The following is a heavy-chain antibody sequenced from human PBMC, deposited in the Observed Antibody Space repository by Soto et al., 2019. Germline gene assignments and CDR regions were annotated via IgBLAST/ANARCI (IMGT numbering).Heavy chain of an antibody. D-gene: IGHD3-16*02. CDR3: ARDRGYDYIRRSYRSYALDI. J-gene: IGHJ3*02. Sequence: PSETMSLTNTVSGGSIDNLCGSWIRQTPGKGLEWLGYVYYNGITNYNPSLKSRVTISVDTSKNQFSLKLSSVTAADTAVYYCARDRGYDYIRRSYRSYALDIWGQGTMVTVSS. CDR2: VYYNGIT. CDR1: GGSIDNLC. V-gene: IGHV4-59*11.